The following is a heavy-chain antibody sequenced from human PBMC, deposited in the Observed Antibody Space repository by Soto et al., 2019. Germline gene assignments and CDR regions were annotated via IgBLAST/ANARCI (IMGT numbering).Heavy chain of an antibody. Sequence: SLRLSCAASGCTFSSYGMHWVRQAPGKGLEWVAVISYDGSNKYYADSVKGRFTISRDTSKNQFSLKLSSVTAADTAAYYCARMRFTIFGVVNYYYGMDVWGQGTTVTVSS. V-gene: IGHV3-30*03. CDR1: GCTFSSYG. D-gene: IGHD3-3*01. CDR3: ARMRFTIFGVVNYYYGMDV. J-gene: IGHJ6*02. CDR2: ISYDGSNK.